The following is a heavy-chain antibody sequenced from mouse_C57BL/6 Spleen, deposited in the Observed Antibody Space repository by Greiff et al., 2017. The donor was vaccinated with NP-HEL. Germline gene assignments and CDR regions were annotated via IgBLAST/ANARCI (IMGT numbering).Heavy chain of an antibody. Sequence: VQLQQSGAELVKPGASVKISCKASGYAFSSYWMNWVKQRPRKGLEWIGQIYPGDGDTNYNGKFKGKATLTADKSSSTAYMQLSSLTSEDSAVYFCARGDWDDYWGQGTTLTVSS. D-gene: IGHD4-1*01. CDR3: ARGDWDDY. CDR2: IYPGDGDT. V-gene: IGHV1-80*01. CDR1: GYAFSSYW. J-gene: IGHJ2*01.